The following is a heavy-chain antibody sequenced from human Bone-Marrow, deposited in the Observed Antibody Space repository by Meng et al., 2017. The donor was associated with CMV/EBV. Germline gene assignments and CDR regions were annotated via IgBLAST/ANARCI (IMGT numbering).Heavy chain of an antibody. J-gene: IGHJ4*01. CDR3: ARSSGWSRFDY. Sequence: QVQVVQSGAGVKKPGASVKVSCKASGYTFTGYYMHWVRQAPGQGLEWMGWINPNDDTNYAQNFQGRVTMTRDMSINTIYMELSRLTSEDTAVYYCARSSGWSRFDYWGHGTLVTVSS. V-gene: IGHV1-2*02. CDR1: GYTFTGYY. CDR2: INPNDDT. D-gene: IGHD6-19*01.